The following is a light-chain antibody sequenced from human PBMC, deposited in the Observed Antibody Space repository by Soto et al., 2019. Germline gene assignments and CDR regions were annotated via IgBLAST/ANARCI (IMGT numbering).Light chain of an antibody. CDR2: KAS. CDR1: QSISSW. J-gene: IGKJ2*01. Sequence: DIQMTQSPSTLSASVGDRVTITCRASQSISSWLAWYLQKPGKAPQLLIYKASNLQDGVPSRFSGSGSGTEFTLTSSSLQPDDFATYYCQQYSSYSSYTFGQGTKLEIK. V-gene: IGKV1-5*03. CDR3: QQYSSYSSYT.